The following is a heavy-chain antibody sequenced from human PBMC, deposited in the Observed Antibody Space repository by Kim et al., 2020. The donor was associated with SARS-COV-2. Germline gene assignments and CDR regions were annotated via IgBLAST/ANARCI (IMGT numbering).Heavy chain of an antibody. D-gene: IGHD6-13*01. J-gene: IGHJ4*02. Sequence: YAQKRQGRVTMTTDTSTSTAYMELRSLRSDDTAVYYCARDLGVISSWFDYWGQGTLVTVSS. CDR3: ARDLGVISSWFDY. V-gene: IGHV1-18*01.